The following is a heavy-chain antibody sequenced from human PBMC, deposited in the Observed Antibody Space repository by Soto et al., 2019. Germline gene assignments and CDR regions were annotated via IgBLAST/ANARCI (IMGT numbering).Heavy chain of an antibody. J-gene: IGHJ4*02. V-gene: IGHV3-66*01. D-gene: IGHD2-2*01. CDR1: GFTVSSNY. CDR2: IYSGGST. CDR3: ARAWHCSSTSCYVGIFDY. Sequence: GGSLRLSCAASGFTVSSNYMSWVRQAPGKGLEWVSVIYSGGSTYYADSVKGRFTISRDNSKNTLYLQMNSLRAEDTAVYYCARAWHCSSTSCYVGIFDYWGQGTLVTVSS.